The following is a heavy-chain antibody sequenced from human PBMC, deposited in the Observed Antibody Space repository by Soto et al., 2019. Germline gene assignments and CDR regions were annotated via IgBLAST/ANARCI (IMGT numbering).Heavy chain of an antibody. Sequence: EVQLVESGGGLVKPGGSLRLSCAASGFTFSSYSMNWVRQAPGKGLEWVSSISSSSSYIYYADSVKGRFTISRDNAKNSLYLQMNSLRAEDTAVYYCARAQLLWFGDSSDAFDIWGQGTMVTVSS. V-gene: IGHV3-21*01. D-gene: IGHD3-10*01. CDR2: ISSSSSYI. CDR3: ARAQLLWFGDSSDAFDI. CDR1: GFTFSSYS. J-gene: IGHJ3*02.